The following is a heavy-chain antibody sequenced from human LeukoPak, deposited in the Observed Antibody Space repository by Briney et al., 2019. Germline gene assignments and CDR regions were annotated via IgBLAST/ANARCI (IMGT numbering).Heavy chain of an antibody. CDR2: IYYSGST. V-gene: IGHV4-31*03. CDR1: GGSISSGGYY. D-gene: IGHD3-10*01. Sequence: SETLSLTCTVSGGSISSGGYYWSWIRQRPGKGLEWIGYIYYSGSTYYNPSLKSRVTISVDTSKNQFSLKLSSVTAADTAVYYCARSPPLYYGSGSYYYYYGMDVWGQGTTVTVSS. CDR3: ARSPPLYYGSGSYYYYYGMDV. J-gene: IGHJ6*02.